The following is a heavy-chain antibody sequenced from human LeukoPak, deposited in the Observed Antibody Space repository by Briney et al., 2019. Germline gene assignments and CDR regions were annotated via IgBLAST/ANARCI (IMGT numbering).Heavy chain of an antibody. CDR1: GFSVNNNY. CDR2: TYSSGAT. J-gene: IGHJ5*02. V-gene: IGHV3-66*03. Sequence: GGSLRLSCAASGFSVNNNYLSWVRQAPGKGLEWVSSTYSSGATYYAESVKGRFSISRDSSKNTFDLQMNTLRTEDTAVYYCAKDGVGATWFGHWGQGALVTVSS. D-gene: IGHD1-26*01. CDR3: AKDGVGATWFGH.